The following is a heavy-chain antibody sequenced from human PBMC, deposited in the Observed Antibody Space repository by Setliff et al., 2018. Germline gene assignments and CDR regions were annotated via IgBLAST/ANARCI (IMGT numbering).Heavy chain of an antibody. Sequence: NPSETLSLTCTVSGDSISLYYWGWIRQPPGKGLEWIGSIYYSGSTYYNPSLKSRVTMSLDTSKSQFSLKLTSVTAADTAVYYCARTGTYRYFDYWGQGTLVTVSS. V-gene: IGHV4-59*04. CDR1: GDSISLYY. CDR3: ARTGTYRYFDY. J-gene: IGHJ4*02. D-gene: IGHD1-1*01. CDR2: IYYSGST.